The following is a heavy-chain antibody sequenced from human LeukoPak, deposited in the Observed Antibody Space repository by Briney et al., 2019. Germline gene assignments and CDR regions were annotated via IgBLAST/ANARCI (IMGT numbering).Heavy chain of an antibody. CDR1: GYTFTSYG. CDR2: ISAYNGNT. V-gene: IGHV1-18*01. Sequence: ASVKVSCKASGYTFTSYGISWVRQAPGQGLEWMGWISAYNGNTNYAQKLQGRVIMTTDTSTSTAYMELRSLRSDDTAVYYCARDAPAVGANDYWGQGTLVTVSS. D-gene: IGHD1-26*01. J-gene: IGHJ4*02. CDR3: ARDAPAVGANDY.